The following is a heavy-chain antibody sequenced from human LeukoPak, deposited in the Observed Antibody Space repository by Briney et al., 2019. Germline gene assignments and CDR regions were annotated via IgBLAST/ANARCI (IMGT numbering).Heavy chain of an antibody. CDR2: ISGSGGST. V-gene: IGHV3-23*01. J-gene: IGHJ4*02. D-gene: IGHD1-26*01. CDR1: GFTFSNAW. CDR3: AKDRLGAMMYFDF. Sequence: PGGSLRLSCAASGFTFSNAWMSWVRQAPGKGLEWVSAISGSGGSTYYADSVKGRVTISRDNSKNTLYLQVNSLRVEDTAVYYCAKDRLGAMMYFDFWGQGTLVTVSP.